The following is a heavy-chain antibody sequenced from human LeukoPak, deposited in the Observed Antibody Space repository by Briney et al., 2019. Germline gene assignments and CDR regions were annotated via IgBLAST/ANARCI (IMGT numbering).Heavy chain of an antibody. CDR1: GFTFSSYE. V-gene: IGHV3-48*03. CDR2: ISSSGSTM. D-gene: IGHD4-23*01. J-gene: IGHJ4*02. Sequence: QPGGSLRLSCAASGFTFSSYEMNWVRQAPGKGLEWISYISSSGSTMYADPVKGRFTISRDNAKNALYVQMNSLRAEDTAVYYCVRDLDLGGYSSFEYWGQGTLVTVSS. CDR3: VRDLDLGGYSSFEY.